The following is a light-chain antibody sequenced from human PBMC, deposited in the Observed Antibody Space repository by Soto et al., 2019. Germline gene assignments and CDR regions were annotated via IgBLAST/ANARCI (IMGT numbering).Light chain of an antibody. V-gene: IGKV1-33*01. J-gene: IGKJ5*01. Sequence: DLQMTQSPSSLSASIGDRVTITCQASQDIRNYLNWYQQKPGKAPKVLIHDASNLETGVPSRFSGSGSGTDFTFTISRLQPEDIATYYCQQYGNLITFGQGTRLEIK. CDR1: QDIRNY. CDR3: QQYGNLIT. CDR2: DAS.